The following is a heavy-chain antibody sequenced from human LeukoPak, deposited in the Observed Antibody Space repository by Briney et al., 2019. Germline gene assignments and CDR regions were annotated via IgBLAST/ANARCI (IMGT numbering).Heavy chain of an antibody. CDR1: GFTFSSSW. D-gene: IGHD6-13*01. Sequence: GGSLRLSCAASGFTFSSSWMSWIRQAPGKGLEWVSYISSGGSSISHADSVKGRFTISRDNAENSLYLQMNSLRAEDTAVYYCARRPAAGRCFDYWGQGTLVTVSS. V-gene: IGHV3-11*01. CDR3: ARRPAAGRCFDY. CDR2: ISSGGSSI. J-gene: IGHJ4*02.